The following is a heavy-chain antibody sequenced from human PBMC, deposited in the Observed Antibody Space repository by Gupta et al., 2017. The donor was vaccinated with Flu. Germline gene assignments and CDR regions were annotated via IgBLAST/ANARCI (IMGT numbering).Heavy chain of an antibody. J-gene: IGHJ3*02. D-gene: IGHD2-2*01. V-gene: IGHV3-33*01. Sequence: WVRQAPGKGLEWVAIIWYDGSNENYADSVKGRFTISRDNSKNTLYLQMNSLRAEDTAMYYCARWNLGHYNSTGCHGDALDIWGQGTMVTVSS. CDR3: ARWNLGHYNSTGCHGDALDI. CDR2: IWYDGSNE.